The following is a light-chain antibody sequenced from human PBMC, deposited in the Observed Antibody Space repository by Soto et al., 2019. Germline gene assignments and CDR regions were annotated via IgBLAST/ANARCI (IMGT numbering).Light chain of an antibody. J-gene: IGKJ5*01. Sequence: EIVLTQSPATLSLSPGERATLSCRASPSVSSYLAWYQQKPGQAPRLLIYDTSTRATGIPARFSGSGSGTEFTLTISSLQSEDFAVYYCQQYNNWPPITFGQGTRLEIK. V-gene: IGKV3-15*01. CDR1: PSVSSY. CDR2: DTS. CDR3: QQYNNWPPIT.